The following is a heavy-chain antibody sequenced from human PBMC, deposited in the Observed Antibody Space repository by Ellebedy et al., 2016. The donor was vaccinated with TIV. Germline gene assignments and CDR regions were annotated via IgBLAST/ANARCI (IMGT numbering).Heavy chain of an antibody. Sequence: ASVKVSXXASGYTFTSYYMHWVRQAPGQGLEWMGIINPSGGSTSYAQKFQGRVTLTRDTSTSTVYMELSSLRSEDTAVYSCARDVTIFGVANYYYYGMDVWGQGTTVTVSS. D-gene: IGHD3-3*01. CDR2: INPSGGST. V-gene: IGHV1-46*01. CDR3: ARDVTIFGVANYYYYGMDV. J-gene: IGHJ6*02. CDR1: GYTFTSYY.